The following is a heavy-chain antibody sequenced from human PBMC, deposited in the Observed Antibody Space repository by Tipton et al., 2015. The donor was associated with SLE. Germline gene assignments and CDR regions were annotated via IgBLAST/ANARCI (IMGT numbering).Heavy chain of an antibody. CDR3: ARGVGSGSPLDY. J-gene: IGHJ4*02. CDR1: GGSISGYY. V-gene: IGHV4-59*01. Sequence: LRLSCTVSGGSISGYYWSWIRQPPGKGLEWIGCIYYSGSTNYNPSLKSRVTISVDTSKNQFSLKLSSVTAADTAVYYCARGVGSGSPLDYWGQGTLVTVSS. D-gene: IGHD1-26*01. CDR2: IYYSGST.